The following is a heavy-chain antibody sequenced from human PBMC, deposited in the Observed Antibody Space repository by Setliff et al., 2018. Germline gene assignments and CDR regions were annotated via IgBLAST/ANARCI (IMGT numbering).Heavy chain of an antibody. CDR1: GFTFSSFW. CDR3: ARAGGGHIVVATFDFDI. J-gene: IGHJ3*02. Sequence: LRLSCAASGFTFSSFWMSWVRQSPGKGLEWVSRINGDATITNYADSVKGRFTISRDNAKNTLYLEMNSLTDEDTAVYYCARAGGGHIVVATFDFDIWGQGTKVTVSS. CDR2: INGDATIT. V-gene: IGHV3-74*01. D-gene: IGHD2-21*01.